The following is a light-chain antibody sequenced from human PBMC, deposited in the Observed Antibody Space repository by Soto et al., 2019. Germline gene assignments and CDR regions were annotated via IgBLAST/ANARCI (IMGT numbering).Light chain of an antibody. CDR1: SSDVGGYNY. J-gene: IGLJ1*01. V-gene: IGLV2-14*01. Sequence: QPVLTQPASVSGSPGQSITISFTGTSSDVGGYNYVSWYQQHPGKAPKFMIYDVSNRPSGVSNRFSGSKSGNTASLTISGLQAEDEADYYCSSYTTSNTRQIVFGTGTKLTVL. CDR3: SSYTTSNTRQIV. CDR2: DVS.